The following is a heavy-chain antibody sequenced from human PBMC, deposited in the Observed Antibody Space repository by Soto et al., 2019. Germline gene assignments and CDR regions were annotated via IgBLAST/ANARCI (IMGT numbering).Heavy chain of an antibody. J-gene: IGHJ4*02. D-gene: IGHD1-1*01. CDR1: GYTFTNYA. V-gene: IGHV1-3*01. Sequence: ASVKVSCKASGYTFTNYAMHWLRQAPGQRLEWMGWINAGNGNTKYSQKFQGRVTITRDTSASTAYMELNSLRAEDTAVYYCAKQESDWNDHFDYWGQGTLVTVSS. CDR2: INAGNGNT. CDR3: AKQESDWNDHFDY.